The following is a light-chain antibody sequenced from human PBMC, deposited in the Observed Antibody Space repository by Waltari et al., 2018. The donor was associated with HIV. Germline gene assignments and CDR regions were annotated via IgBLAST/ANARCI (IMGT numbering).Light chain of an antibody. J-gene: IGLJ2*01. CDR3: AVWDDTLNGPV. CDR1: NSHVSRNT. CDR2: RKN. V-gene: IGLV1-44*01. Sequence: QSVLTQPPSSPGTSGQRVTIPCSCSNSHVSRNTTYMYRQFPGAAPNLPIYRKNQRPSGVADRFSGSKSGTSASLAISGLRSGDEADYYCAVWDDTLNGPVFGGGTRVTVL.